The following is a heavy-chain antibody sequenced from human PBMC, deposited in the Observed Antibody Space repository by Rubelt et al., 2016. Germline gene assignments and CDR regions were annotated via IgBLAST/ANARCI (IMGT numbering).Heavy chain of an antibody. CDR2: IYGDGTP. Sequence: VQLVESGGGVVQPGRSLRLSCAASGFTVRGNYMSWVRQPPGKGLEWVSVIYGDGTPFYADSVKGRFTISRDNSQNTLSLQMNSLRGEDTAVYYCTRGPRPYGTDVWGQGTTVTVSS. V-gene: IGHV3-66*01. J-gene: IGHJ6*01. CDR1: GFTVRGNY. CDR3: TRGPRPYGTDV.